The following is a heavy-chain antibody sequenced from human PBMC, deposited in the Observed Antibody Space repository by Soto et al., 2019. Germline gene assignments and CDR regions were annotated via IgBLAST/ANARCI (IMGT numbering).Heavy chain of an antibody. V-gene: IGHV3-49*04. Sequence: GGSLRLSCTGSGFSSGDYAMSWVRQAPGKGLEWVGFIRSKAYGGTTEYAASVKGRFTISRDDSKNIAYLQMDSLKTEDTAVYYCTGRKEFFVRFYYYAMDVWGQGTTVTVSS. CDR1: GFSSGDYA. CDR3: TGRKEFFVRFYYYAMDV. D-gene: IGHD3-3*01. J-gene: IGHJ6*02. CDR2: IRSKAYGGTT.